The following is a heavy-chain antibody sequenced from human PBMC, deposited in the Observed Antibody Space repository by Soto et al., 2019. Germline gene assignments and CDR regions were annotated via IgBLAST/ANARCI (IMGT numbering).Heavy chain of an antibody. Sequence: SETLSLTCTVSGGSIRSGCCYWSWIRQHPGKGLEWIGYIYYSGSTYYNPSLKSRVTISVDTSKNQFSLKLSSVTAADTAVYYCARDWAWNYDYWGQGTLVTVSS. CDR2: IYYSGST. J-gene: IGHJ4*02. V-gene: IGHV4-31*03. CDR1: GGSIRSGCCY. CDR3: ARDWAWNYDY. D-gene: IGHD1-7*01.